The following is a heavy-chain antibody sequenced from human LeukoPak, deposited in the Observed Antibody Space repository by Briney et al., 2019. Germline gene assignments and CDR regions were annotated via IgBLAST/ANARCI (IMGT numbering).Heavy chain of an antibody. D-gene: IGHD3-22*01. J-gene: IGHJ3*02. V-gene: IGHV4-4*07. Sequence: SETLSLTCTVSGDSFSSYYWSWIRQPAGKGLEWIGRIYTSGSTDYNPSLKSRITMSVDTSKNQFSLRLSSVTAADTAVYYCAREGNYYDSSGLGMHAFDIWGQGTMVTVSS. CDR3: AREGNYYDSSGLGMHAFDI. CDR1: GDSFSSYY. CDR2: IYTSGST.